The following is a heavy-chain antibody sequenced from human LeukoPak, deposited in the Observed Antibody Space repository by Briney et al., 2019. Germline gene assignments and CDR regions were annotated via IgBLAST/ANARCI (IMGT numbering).Heavy chain of an antibody. CDR2: IYITGST. CDR3: ARLQFYDSTGYKPGYYMDV. D-gene: IGHD3-22*01. V-gene: IGHV4-4*07. Sequence: SETLSLTCTVSGGSIINYYWSWIRQSAGKVLEWVGHIYITGSTNYNPSLKSRLTMSVDTSKNQFSLKLRSVTAADTAVYYCARLQFYDSTGYKPGYYMDVWGKGITVTVSS. CDR1: GGSIINYY. J-gene: IGHJ6*03.